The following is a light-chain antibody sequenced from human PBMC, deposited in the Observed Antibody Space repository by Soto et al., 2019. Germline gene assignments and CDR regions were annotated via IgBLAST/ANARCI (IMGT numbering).Light chain of an antibody. CDR2: GAS. V-gene: IGKV3-20*01. J-gene: IGKJ1*01. CDR3: QQFDSSVT. Sequence: EIVLTQSPGSLSLSPGERATLSCRASQSVSSTFFAWYRQRPGQAPRLLMYGASSRATGIPERFSGSGSGTDLTLTISRLEPEDFAVYYCQQFDSSVTFGQGTKVEIK. CDR1: QSVSSTF.